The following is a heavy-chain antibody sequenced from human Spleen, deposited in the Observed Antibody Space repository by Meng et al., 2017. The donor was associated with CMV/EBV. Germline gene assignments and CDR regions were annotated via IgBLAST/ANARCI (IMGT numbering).Heavy chain of an antibody. D-gene: IGHD2-2*01. J-gene: IGHJ5*02. CDR3: ARQFDTRTWDNWFDP. Sequence: SGYSFTSYWIAWVRQMLGKGLEWMGIIYPGDSDTTYSPSFQGQVTISADNSISTTYLQWSSLRASDTAMYYCARQFDTRTWDNWFDPWGQGTLVTVSS. V-gene: IGHV5-51*01. CDR2: IYPGDSDT. CDR1: GYSFTSYW.